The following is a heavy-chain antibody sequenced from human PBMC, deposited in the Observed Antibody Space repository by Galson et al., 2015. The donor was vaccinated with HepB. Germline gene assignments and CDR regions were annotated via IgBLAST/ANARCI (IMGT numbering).Heavy chain of an antibody. D-gene: IGHD3-22*01. J-gene: IGHJ6*02. CDR3: AREGSSGYYDYYYYGMDV. CDR2: IWYDGSNK. Sequence: LRLSCAASGFTFSSYGMHWVRQAPGKGLEWVAVIWYDGSNKYYADSVKGRFTISRDNSKNTLYLQMNSLRAEDTAVYYCAREGSSGYYDYYYYGMDVWGQGTTVTVSS. V-gene: IGHV3-33*08. CDR1: GFTFSSYG.